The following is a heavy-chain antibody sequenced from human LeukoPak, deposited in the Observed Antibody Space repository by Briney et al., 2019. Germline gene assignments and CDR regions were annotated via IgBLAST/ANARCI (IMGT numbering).Heavy chain of an antibody. D-gene: IGHD6-13*01. CDR1: GGSISSYY. Sequence: SETLSLTCTVSGGSISSYYWNWIRQPPGKGLEWIGYIYYSGSTNYNPSLKSRVTISVDTSKNQFSLKLSSVTAADTAVYYCARIGSAAAYDYWGQGTLVTVSS. CDR3: ARIGSAAAYDY. CDR2: IYYSGST. V-gene: IGHV4-59*01. J-gene: IGHJ4*02.